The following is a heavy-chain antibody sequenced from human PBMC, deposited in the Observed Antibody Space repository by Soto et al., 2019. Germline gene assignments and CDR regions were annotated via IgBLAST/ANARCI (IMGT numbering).Heavy chain of an antibody. CDR1: GGSFSNYG. D-gene: IGHD3-3*01. CDR2: IIPMFGRA. J-gene: IGHJ5*01. V-gene: IGHV1-69*13. Sequence: SVKVSCKASGGSFSNYGFNWVRQAPGQGLEWMGGIIPMFGRANYAQKFQGRVTITADESTTTAYMELRSLKSEDTAVYYCARDMKGVFGVVTYNWFEPWGQGTLVTVSS. CDR3: ARDMKGVFGVVTYNWFEP.